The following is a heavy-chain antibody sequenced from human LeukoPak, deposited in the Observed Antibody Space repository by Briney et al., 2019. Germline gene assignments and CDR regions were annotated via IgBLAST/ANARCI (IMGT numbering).Heavy chain of an antibody. CDR2: IYYSGST. CDR1: GGSISSYY. Sequence: SAPLSLTCTVSGGSISSYYWSWIRQPPGKGLEWIGYIYYSGSTNYNPSLKSRVTISVDTSKNQFSLKLSSVTAADTAVYYCARAPWSDCGGDCYLPYWYFDLWGRGTLVTVSS. D-gene: IGHD2-21*02. CDR3: ARAPWSDCGGDCYLPYWYFDL. J-gene: IGHJ2*01. V-gene: IGHV4-59*01.